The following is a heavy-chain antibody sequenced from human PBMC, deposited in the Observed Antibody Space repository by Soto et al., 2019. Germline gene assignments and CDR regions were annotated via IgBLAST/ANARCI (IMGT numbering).Heavy chain of an antibody. Sequence: SETLSLTCGVSGYSVSSAYYWGWIRQSPGKGLEWIASIYHRINTYYNPSLKGRVTISVDTSKNQVSLRVTSVTAADTAVYYCARGRGSDYSDSSGCFDSWGLGTLVTVSS. D-gene: IGHD3-22*01. CDR3: ARGRGSDYSDSSGCFDS. J-gene: IGHJ4*02. CDR2: IYHRINT. CDR1: GYSVSSAYY. V-gene: IGHV4-38-2*01.